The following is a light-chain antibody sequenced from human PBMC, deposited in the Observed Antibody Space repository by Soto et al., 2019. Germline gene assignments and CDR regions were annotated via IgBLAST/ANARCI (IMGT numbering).Light chain of an antibody. V-gene: IGLV2-23*01. J-gene: IGLJ1*01. CDR1: SSDVGSYNL. Sequence: QSALTPPASVSGSPGQSITIACTGTSSDVGSYNLVSWYQQHPGKAQKLMIYEGSKRPSGVSNRFSGSKSGNTDSLTISGLQAEDEADYYCCSYAGSSTYVFGTGTKVTVL. CDR2: EGS. CDR3: CSYAGSSTYV.